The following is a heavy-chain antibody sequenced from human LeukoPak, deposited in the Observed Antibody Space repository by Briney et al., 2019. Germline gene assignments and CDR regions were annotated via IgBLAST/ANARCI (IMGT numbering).Heavy chain of an antibody. V-gene: IGHV4-30-4*01. J-gene: IGHJ5*02. CDR1: GGSISSGDYY. D-gene: IGHD6-13*01. CDR2: IYYSGST. Sequence: KSSETLSLTCTVSGGSISSGDYYWSWIRQPPGKGLEWIGYIYYSGSTYYNPSLKSRVTISVDTSKNQFSLKLSSVAAADTAVYYCARESSWYGPNWFDPWGQGTLVTVSS. CDR3: ARESSWYGPNWFDP.